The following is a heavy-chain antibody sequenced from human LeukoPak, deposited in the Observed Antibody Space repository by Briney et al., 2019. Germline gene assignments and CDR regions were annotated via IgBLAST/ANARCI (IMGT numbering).Heavy chain of an antibody. CDR1: GFTFSTYA. CDR3: ASSVTTTGFDY. Sequence: PGGSLRLSCAASGFTFSTYAMSWVRQAPGKGLEWVSAISGTGGSTYYTDSVKGRFTISRDDAKNSLYLQMNSLRAEDTAVYYCASSVTTTGFDYWGQGTLVTVSS. J-gene: IGHJ4*02. D-gene: IGHD4-17*01. V-gene: IGHV3-23*01. CDR2: ISGTGGST.